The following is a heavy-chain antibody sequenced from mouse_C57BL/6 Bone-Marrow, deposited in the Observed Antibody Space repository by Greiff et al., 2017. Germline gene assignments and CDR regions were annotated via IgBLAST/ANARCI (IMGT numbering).Heavy chain of an antibody. CDR1: GYTFTDHI. V-gene: IGHV1-11*01. D-gene: IGHD1-1*01. CDR3: ATGAYYGSSPFAY. Sequence: VQRVESGAELASPGASVTLSCKASGYTFTDHIMNWVKKRPGQGLEWIGRIYPVSGETNYNQKFMGKATFSVDRSSSTVYMVLNSLTSEDPAVYYCATGAYYGSSPFAYWGQGTLVTVSA. CDR2: IYPVSGET. J-gene: IGHJ3*01.